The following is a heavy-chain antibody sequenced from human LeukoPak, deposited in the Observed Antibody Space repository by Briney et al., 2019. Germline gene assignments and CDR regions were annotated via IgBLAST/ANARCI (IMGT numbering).Heavy chain of an antibody. D-gene: IGHD1-26*01. V-gene: IGHV1-18*01. CDR1: GYTFTSYG. CDR2: ISAYNGNT. CDR3: ARASTVGATQYYYYYGMDV. J-gene: IGHJ6*02. Sequence: ASVKVSCKASGYTFTSYGISWVRQAPGQGLEWMGWISAYNGNTNYAQKLQGRVTMTTDTSTSTAYMELSSLRSEDTAVYYCARASTVGATQYYYYYGMDVWGQGTTVTVSS.